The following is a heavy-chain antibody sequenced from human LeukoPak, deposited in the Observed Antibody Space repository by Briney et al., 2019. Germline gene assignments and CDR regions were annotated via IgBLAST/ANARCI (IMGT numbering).Heavy chain of an antibody. CDR2: ISAYNGNT. CDR3: AREKQYGDYAVDAFDI. J-gene: IGHJ3*02. CDR1: GYTFTSYG. V-gene: IGHV1-18*01. D-gene: IGHD4-17*01. Sequence: VASVKVSCKASGYTFTSYGISWVRQAPGQGLEWMGWISAYNGNTNYAQKLQGRVTMTTDTSTSTAYMELRSLRSDDTAVYYCAREKQYGDYAVDAFDIWGQGTMVTVSS.